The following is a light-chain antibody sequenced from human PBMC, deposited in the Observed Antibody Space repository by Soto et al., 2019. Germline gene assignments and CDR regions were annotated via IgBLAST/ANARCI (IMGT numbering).Light chain of an antibody. CDR3: CSFAGSSTSWV. Sequence: QSALTKPASVSGSPGQSVTISCTGTTSDVGSYNLISWYQQHPGKAPKVMLFEGGKRPSGVSNRFSGSKSGNTASLIISGLQAEDEADYYCCSFAGSSTSWVFGGGTKLTVL. V-gene: IGLV2-23*01. CDR1: TSDVGSYNL. J-gene: IGLJ3*02. CDR2: EGG.